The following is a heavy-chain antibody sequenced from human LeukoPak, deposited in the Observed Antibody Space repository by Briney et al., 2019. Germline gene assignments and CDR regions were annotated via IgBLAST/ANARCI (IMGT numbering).Heavy chain of an antibody. Sequence: SETLSLTCTVSGGSISSYYWSWIRQPPGKGLEWIGYIYYSGSTTYNPSLKRRVTISVDASKTQFSLKLSSVTAADTAVCYCARAEDTSVRGVPYIFDYWGQGNLVTVSS. J-gene: IGHJ4*02. CDR3: ARAEDTSVRGVPYIFDY. CDR2: IYYSGST. D-gene: IGHD3-10*01. CDR1: GGSISSYY. V-gene: IGHV4-59*12.